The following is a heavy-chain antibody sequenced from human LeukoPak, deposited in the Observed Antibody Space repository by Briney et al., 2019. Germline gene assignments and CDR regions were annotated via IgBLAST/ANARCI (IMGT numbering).Heavy chain of an antibody. Sequence: PGGSLRLSCAASGFTFSSYAMHWVRQAPGKGLEWVAVISYDGSNKYYADSVKGRFTISRDNSKNTLYLQMNSLRAEDTAVYYCATPMETLGQTPFDYWGQGTLVTVSS. J-gene: IGHJ4*02. V-gene: IGHV3-30-3*01. CDR2: ISYDGSNK. D-gene: IGHD1-1*01. CDR3: ATPMETLGQTPFDY. CDR1: GFTFSSYA.